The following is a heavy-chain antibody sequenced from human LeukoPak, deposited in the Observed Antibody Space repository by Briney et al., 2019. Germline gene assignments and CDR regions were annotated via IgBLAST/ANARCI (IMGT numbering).Heavy chain of an antibody. J-gene: IGHJ4*02. Sequence: SETLSLTCTVSGGSISSYYWSWIRQPPGKGLEWIGCIYTSGSTNYNPSLKSRVTISVDTSKNQFSLKLSSVTAADTAVYYCARHGTYDSSGYYPYYFDYWGQGTLVTVSS. D-gene: IGHD3-22*01. CDR2: IYTSGST. CDR1: GGSISSYY. CDR3: ARHGTYDSSGYYPYYFDY. V-gene: IGHV4-4*09.